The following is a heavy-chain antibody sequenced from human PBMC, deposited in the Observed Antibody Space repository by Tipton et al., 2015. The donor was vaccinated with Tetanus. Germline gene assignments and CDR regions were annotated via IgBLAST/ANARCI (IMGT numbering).Heavy chain of an antibody. V-gene: IGHV3-21*04. Sequence: SLRLSCAASGFTFSSYSMNWVRQAPGKGLEWVSSISSSSSYIYYADSVKGRFTISRDNAKNSLYLQMNSLRAEDTAVYYCARESIWSGYGHGGFDYWGQGTLVTVSS. CDR2: ISSSSSYI. CDR3: ARESIWSGYGHGGFDY. J-gene: IGHJ4*02. D-gene: IGHD3-3*01. CDR1: GFTFSSYS.